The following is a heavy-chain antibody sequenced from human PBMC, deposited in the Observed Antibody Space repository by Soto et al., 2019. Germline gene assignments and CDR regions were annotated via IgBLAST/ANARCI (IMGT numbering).Heavy chain of an antibody. CDR3: ARYTVKEGAFDI. V-gene: IGHV4-31*03. J-gene: IGHJ3*02. CDR1: GGSISSGGYY. Sequence: QVQLQESGPGLVKPSQTLSLTCTVSGGSISSGGYYWSWIRQHPGKGLEWIGDIYYSGSTYYNPSLKSRVTMTEDPSKNKLSLKLSSVTAADTAVYYCARYTVKEGAFDIWGQGKMVTVSS. D-gene: IGHD4-17*01. CDR2: IYYSGST.